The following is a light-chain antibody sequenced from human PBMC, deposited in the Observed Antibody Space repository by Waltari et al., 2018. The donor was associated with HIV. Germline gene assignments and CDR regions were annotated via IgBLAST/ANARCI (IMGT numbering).Light chain of an antibody. V-gene: IGKV4-1*01. CDR1: QSVLYNSNNKNY. CDR2: WAS. Sequence: DIVMTQSPDSLAVSLGERVPINCNSSQSVLYNSNNKNYLAWYQQKPRQPPKLLIYWASTRESGVPDRFSGSGSGTDFTLTISSLQAEDVAVYYCQQYYSTLYSFGQGTKLEIK. J-gene: IGKJ2*03. CDR3: QQYYSTLYS.